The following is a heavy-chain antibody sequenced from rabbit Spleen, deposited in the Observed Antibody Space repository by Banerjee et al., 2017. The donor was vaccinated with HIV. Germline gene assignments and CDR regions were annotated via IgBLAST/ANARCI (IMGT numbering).Heavy chain of an antibody. CDR3: ARLHGGYFNL. D-gene: IGHD2-1*01. Sequence: QLEETGGGLVQPGGSLTLSCKASGFDFTSAYMSWVRQAPGKGLEWIGYIDPVFGKKYYASWVNGRFSISRENTQNTVSLQLNSLTVADTATYFCARLHGGYFNLWGPGTLVTVS. CDR2: IDPVFGKK. J-gene: IGHJ4*01. V-gene: IGHV1S7*01. CDR1: GFDFTSAY.